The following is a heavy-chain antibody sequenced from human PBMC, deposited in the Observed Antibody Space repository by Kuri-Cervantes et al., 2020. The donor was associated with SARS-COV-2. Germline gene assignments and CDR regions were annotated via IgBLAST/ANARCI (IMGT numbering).Heavy chain of an antibody. Sequence: GESLKISCAASGFTFSSYAMSWVRQAPGKGLEWVSAISGSGGSTYYADSVKGRFTISRDNSKNTLYLQMNSLRAEDTAVYYCAKATAGFLEWLQYYYYGMDVWGQGTTVTVSS. CDR3: AKATAGFLEWLQYYYYGMDV. V-gene: IGHV3-23*01. D-gene: IGHD3-3*01. J-gene: IGHJ6*02. CDR1: GFTFSSYA. CDR2: ISGSGGST.